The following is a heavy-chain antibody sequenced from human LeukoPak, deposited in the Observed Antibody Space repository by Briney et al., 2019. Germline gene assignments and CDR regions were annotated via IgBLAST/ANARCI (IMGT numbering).Heavy chain of an antibody. CDR1: GFTVSSNY. V-gene: IGHV3-66*01. CDR3: ARASGSRDAFDI. J-gene: IGHJ3*02. CDR2: IYSGGST. D-gene: IGHD1-26*01. Sequence: GGSLRLSCAASGFTVSSNYMSWVRQAPGKGLEWVSVIYSGGSTYYADSVKGRFTISRDNSKNTLYLQMNSLRAEDTDVYYCARASGSRDAFDIWGQGTMVTVSS.